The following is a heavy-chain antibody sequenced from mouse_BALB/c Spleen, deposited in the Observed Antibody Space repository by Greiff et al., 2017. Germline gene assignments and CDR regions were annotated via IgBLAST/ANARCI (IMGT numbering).Heavy chain of an antibody. D-gene: IGHD2-10*01. J-gene: IGHJ4*01. CDR3: ARHLLRTMDY. V-gene: IGHV5-6-3*01. CDR2: INSNGGST. CDR1: GFTFSSYG. Sequence: EVNVVESGGGLVQPGGSLKLSCAASGFTFSSYGMSWVRQTPDKRLELVATINSNGGSTYYPDSVKGRFTISRDNAKNTLYLQMSSLKSEDTAMYYCARHLLRTMDYWGQGTSVTVSS.